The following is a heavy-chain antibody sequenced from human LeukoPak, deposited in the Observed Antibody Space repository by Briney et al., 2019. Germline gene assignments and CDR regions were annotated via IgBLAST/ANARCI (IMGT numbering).Heavy chain of an antibody. CDR3: ARDTSYYYDSSGYRTGDY. CDR1: GGSISSSSYY. J-gene: IGHJ4*02. Sequence: SETLSLTCTVSGGSISSSSYYWGWIRQPPGKGLEWIGSIYYSGSTYYNPSLKSRVTISVDTSKNQFSLKLSSVTAADTAVYYCARDTSYYYDSSGYRTGDYWGQGTLVTVSS. D-gene: IGHD3-22*01. CDR2: IYYSGST. V-gene: IGHV4-39*07.